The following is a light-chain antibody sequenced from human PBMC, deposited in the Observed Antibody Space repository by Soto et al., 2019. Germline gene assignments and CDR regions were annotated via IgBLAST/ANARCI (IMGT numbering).Light chain of an antibody. CDR1: QSIDTA. CDR3: QQYARFLT. V-gene: IGKV1-5*03. CDR2: RAS. J-gene: IGKJ2*01. Sequence: DIQLTQSPSFLSASVGDRVTITCRASQSIDTALAWYQQKPGKAPNLLIYRASNLESGVPSRFSGSGSGTEFTLAISSLQPDDFATYYCQQYARFLTFGQGTKLEIK.